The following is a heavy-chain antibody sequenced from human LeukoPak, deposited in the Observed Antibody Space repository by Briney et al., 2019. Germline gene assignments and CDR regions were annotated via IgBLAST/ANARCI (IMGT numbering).Heavy chain of an antibody. D-gene: IGHD3-10*01. V-gene: IGHV4-39*01. CDR1: GGSISSTRYY. CDR3: ARHGIYYGLGSSYGLPDWFDP. Sequence: PSQTLSLTCTVSGGSISSTRYYWGWIRQPPGKGLERIGSIYYSGNTYYNPSLKSRVTMSVDRSKNQFSLKLSSVTAADTAVYYCARHGIYYGLGSSYGLPDWFDPWGQGTQVTVSS. J-gene: IGHJ5*02. CDR2: IYYSGNT.